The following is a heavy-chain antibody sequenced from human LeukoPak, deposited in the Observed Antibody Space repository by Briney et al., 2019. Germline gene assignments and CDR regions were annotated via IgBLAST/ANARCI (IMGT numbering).Heavy chain of an antibody. CDR3: ARAPEGYDILTGYFGY. CDR2: INPNSGGT. V-gene: IGHV1-2*02. Sequence: ASVKVSCKASGYTFTGYYMHWVRQAPGQGLEWMGWINPNSGGTNYAQKFQGRVTMTRDTSISTAYMELRRLRSDDTAVYYCARAPEGYDILTGYFGYWGQGTLVTVSS. CDR1: GYTFTGYY. J-gene: IGHJ4*02. D-gene: IGHD3-9*01.